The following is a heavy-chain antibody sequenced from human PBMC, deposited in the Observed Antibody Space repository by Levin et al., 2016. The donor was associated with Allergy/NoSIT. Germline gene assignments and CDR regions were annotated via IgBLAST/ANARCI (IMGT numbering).Heavy chain of an antibody. CDR2: TYYRSKWYN. V-gene: IGHV6-1*01. Sequence: SQTLSLTCAISGDSVSSNSAAWNWIRQSPSRGLEWLGRTYYRSKWYNDYAVSVKSRITINPDTSKNQFSLQLNSVTPEDTAVYYCARGYYYDSSGPYYYYYGMDVWGQGTTVTVSS. CDR1: GDSVSSNSAA. D-gene: IGHD3-22*01. CDR3: ARGYYYDSSGPYYYYYGMDV. J-gene: IGHJ6*02.